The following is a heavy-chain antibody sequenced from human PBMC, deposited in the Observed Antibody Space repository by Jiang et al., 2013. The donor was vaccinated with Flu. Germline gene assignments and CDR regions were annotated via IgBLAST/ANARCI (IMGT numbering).Heavy chain of an antibody. D-gene: IGHD4/OR15-4a*01. CDR3: ATSIADYDGRSGSEPFNI. J-gene: IGHJ3*02. Sequence: SGAEVKKPGESLDISCRGSGYTFSNYWIGWVRQMPGKGLEWMGLIYPDDSDIRYSPSFQGQVTISVDKSISIAYLQWSSLKASDTAIYYCATSIADYDGRSGSEPFNIWGQGTMVTVSS. CDR2: IYPDDSDI. V-gene: IGHV5-51*03. CDR1: GYTFSNYW.